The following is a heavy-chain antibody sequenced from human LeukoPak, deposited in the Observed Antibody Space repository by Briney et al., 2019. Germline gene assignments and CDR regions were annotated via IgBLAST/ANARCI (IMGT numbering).Heavy chain of an antibody. CDR2: ISGSGGST. Sequence: PGGSLRLSCAASGFTFSSYAMSWVRQAPGKGLEWVSAISGSGGSTYYADSVKGRFTISRDNSTNTLYLQMNSLRAEDTAVYYCAKFGGIAAAGTYYGMDVWGQGTTVTVSS. CDR3: AKFGGIAAAGTYYGMDV. CDR1: GFTFSSYA. D-gene: IGHD6-13*01. V-gene: IGHV3-23*01. J-gene: IGHJ6*02.